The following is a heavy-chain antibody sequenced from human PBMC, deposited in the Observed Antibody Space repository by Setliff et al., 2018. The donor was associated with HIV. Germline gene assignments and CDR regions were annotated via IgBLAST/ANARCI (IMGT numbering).Heavy chain of an antibody. CDR1: GGSISSGGYY. J-gene: IGHJ6*03. CDR2: IYYSGGT. V-gene: IGHV4-31*03. Sequence: KPSETLSLTCTVSGGSISSGGYYWSWIRQHPGKGLEWIGYIYYSGGTYYNPSLKSRVTISVDTSKNQFSLKLSSVTAADTAVYYCARVPTNPDFYYYYMDVWGKGTTVTV. CDR3: ARVPTNPDFYYYYMDV.